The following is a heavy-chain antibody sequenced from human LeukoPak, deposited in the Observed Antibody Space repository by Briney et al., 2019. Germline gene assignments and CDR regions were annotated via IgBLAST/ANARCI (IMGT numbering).Heavy chain of an antibody. CDR1: GFTFSSYA. D-gene: IGHD6-13*01. V-gene: IGHV3-7*04. Sequence: GGSLRLSCAVSGFTFSSYAMNWVRQAPGKGLEWVATIKPDGSEKYYVGPVRGRFTVSRDNAKNSLYLQMSSLRAEDTAVYYCAGEAAGVFDSWGQGTLVIVSS. CDR3: AGEAAGVFDS. CDR2: IKPDGSEK. J-gene: IGHJ4*02.